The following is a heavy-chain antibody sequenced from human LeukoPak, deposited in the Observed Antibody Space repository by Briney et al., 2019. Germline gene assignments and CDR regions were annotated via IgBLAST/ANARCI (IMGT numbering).Heavy chain of an antibody. CDR3: ARVVKYYYDTGGYYYAINAFDV. J-gene: IGHJ3*01. V-gene: IGHV4-30-4*08. CDR2: IYYSGST. Sequence: PSETLSLTCTVSADSISSGDYYWSCIRQPPGKGLEWIGYIYYSGSTYYNPSLNSRVTISVDTSKNQFSLKLSSVTAADTAVYYCARVVKYYYDTGGYYYAINAFDVWGQGTMVTVSS. D-gene: IGHD3-22*01. CDR1: ADSISSGDYY.